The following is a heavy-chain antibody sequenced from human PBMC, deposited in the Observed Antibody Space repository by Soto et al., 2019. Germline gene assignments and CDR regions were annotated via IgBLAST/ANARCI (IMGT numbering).Heavy chain of an antibody. J-gene: IGHJ6*02. Sequence: PSETLSLTCTVSGGSISSGGYYWSWIRQHPGKGLEWIGYIYYSGSTYYNPSLKSRVTISVDTSKNQFSLKLSSVTAADTAVYYCARENSHGEPYYGMDVWGQGTTVTVS. CDR3: ARENSHGEPYYGMDV. V-gene: IGHV4-31*03. D-gene: IGHD5-18*01. CDR1: GGSISSGGYY. CDR2: IYYSGST.